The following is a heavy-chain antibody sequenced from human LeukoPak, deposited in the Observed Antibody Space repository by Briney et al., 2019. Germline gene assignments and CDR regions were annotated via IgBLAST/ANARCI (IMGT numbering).Heavy chain of an antibody. CDR1: GYSFNTYW. CDR2: IYPGDSDT. J-gene: IGHJ4*02. D-gene: IGHD5-12*01. CDR3: ARLVVATMIDY. Sequence: GESLKISCKGSGYSFNTYWIGWVRQMPGKGLEWMGIIYPGDSDTRYSPSLQGQVTMSVDKSIGTAYLQWSSLKASDTAMYYCARLVVATMIDYWGQGSLVTVSS. V-gene: IGHV5-51*01.